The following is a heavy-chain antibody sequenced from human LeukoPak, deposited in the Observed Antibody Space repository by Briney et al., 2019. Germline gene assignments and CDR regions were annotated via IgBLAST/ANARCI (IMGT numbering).Heavy chain of an antibody. V-gene: IGHV3-11*04. CDR2: ISPGGGTT. CDR1: GFTFSDYY. D-gene: IGHD1-26*01. J-gene: IGHJ4*02. CDR3: VRDLSDNTLGANY. Sequence: GGSLRLSCAASGFTFSDYYMSWIRQAPGKGLEWVASISPGGGTTYYADYVKGRFTISRDNSKNTLYLHMNSLRADDTAVYYCVRDLSDNTLGANYWGQGTLVTVSS.